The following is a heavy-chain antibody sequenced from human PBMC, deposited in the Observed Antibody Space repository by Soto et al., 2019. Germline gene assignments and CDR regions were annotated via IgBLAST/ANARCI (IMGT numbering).Heavy chain of an antibody. CDR3: ARTKAIGSDYYYYGMDV. V-gene: IGHV1-3*01. J-gene: IGHJ6*02. Sequence: GASVKVSCKASGYTFTSYAMHWVRQAPGQRLEWMGWINAGNGNTKYSQKFQGRVTITRDTSASTAYMELSSLRSEDTAVYYCARTKAIGSDYYYYGMDVWGHGTTVTVSS. CDR1: GYTFTSYA. CDR2: INAGNGNT.